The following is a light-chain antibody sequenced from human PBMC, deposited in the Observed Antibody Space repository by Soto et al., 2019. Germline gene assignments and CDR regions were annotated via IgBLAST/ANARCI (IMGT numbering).Light chain of an antibody. CDR2: KAS. CDR1: QSISPW. J-gene: IGKJ5*01. CDR3: QHYNSYPIT. V-gene: IGKV1-5*03. Sequence: DIQMTQSPSTLSASVGDRVTITCRASQSISPWLAWYQQKPGKAPKLLIYKASSLESGVPSRFSGSGSGTEFTLTSSSLQPVDFATYYCQHYNSYPITFGQGTGLEIK.